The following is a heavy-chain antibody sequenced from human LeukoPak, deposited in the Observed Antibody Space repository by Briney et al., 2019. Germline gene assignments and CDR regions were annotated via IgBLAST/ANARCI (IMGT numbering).Heavy chain of an antibody. CDR3: ASSFVVATTYDY. CDR2: IIPILGIA. CDR1: GGTFSSYA. D-gene: IGHD5-12*01. J-gene: IGHJ4*02. V-gene: IGHV1-69*04. Sequence: SVKVSCKASGGTFSSYAISWVRQAPGQGLEWMGRIIPILGIANYAQKFQGRVTINADKSTSTDYMELSSLRPEDTAVYYCASSFVVATTYDYWGQGTLVTDSS.